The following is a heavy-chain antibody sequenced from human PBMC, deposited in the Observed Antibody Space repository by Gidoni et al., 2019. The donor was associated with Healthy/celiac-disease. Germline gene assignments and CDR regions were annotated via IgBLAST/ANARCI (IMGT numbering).Heavy chain of an antibody. V-gene: IGHV4-31*03. CDR1: GGSISSGGYY. CDR3: ARAAGRSLRFLEWLFAVAFDI. J-gene: IGHJ3*02. D-gene: IGHD3-3*01. Sequence: QVQLQESGPGLVKPSQTLSLTCTVSGGSISSGGYYWSWIRQHPGKGLEWIGYIYYSGSTYYNPSLKSRVTISVDTSKNQFSLKLSSVTAADTAVYYCARAAGRSLRFLEWLFAVAFDIWGQGTMVTVSS. CDR2: IYYSGST.